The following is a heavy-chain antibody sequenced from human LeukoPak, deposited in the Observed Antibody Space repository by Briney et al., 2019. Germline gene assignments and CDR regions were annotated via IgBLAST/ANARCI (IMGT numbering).Heavy chain of an antibody. CDR1: GFTFSNNA. J-gene: IGHJ6*02. CDR2: ISDSGGST. D-gene: IGHD2-15*01. CDR3: VRGYSFGPYGMDV. Sequence: GGSLRLSCVASGFTFSNNAASWFRQAPGKGLEYVSAISDSGGSTYYADSVKGRFTISRDNSKNTLYLQMSSLRAEDTAVYFCVRGYSFGPYGMDVWGQGTTVTVSS. V-gene: IGHV3-64D*09.